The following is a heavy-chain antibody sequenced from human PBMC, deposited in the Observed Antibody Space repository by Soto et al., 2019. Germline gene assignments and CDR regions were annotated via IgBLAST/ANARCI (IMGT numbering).Heavy chain of an antibody. Sequence: VGSLRLSCAASGFTFSSYSMNWVRQAPGKGLEWISYISTTSSSIYYADSVKGRFTISRDNAKNSLFLQMNSLKTEDTAVYYCTTSDYWGQGTLVTVSS. CDR2: ISTTSSSI. CDR3: TTSDY. V-gene: IGHV3-48*01. J-gene: IGHJ4*02. CDR1: GFTFSSYS.